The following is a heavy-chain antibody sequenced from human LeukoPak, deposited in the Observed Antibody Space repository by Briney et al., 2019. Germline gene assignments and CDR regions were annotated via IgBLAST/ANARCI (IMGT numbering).Heavy chain of an antibody. CDR2: IIPIFGTA. CDR3: ASSYDYGGNSEQYFDY. Sequence: ASVKVSCKASGGTFSSYAISWVRQAPGQGLEWMGGIIPIFGTANYAQKFQGRVTITADESTSTAYMELSSLRSEDTAVYYCASSYDYGGNSEQYFDYWGQGTLVTVSS. V-gene: IGHV1-69*13. D-gene: IGHD4-23*01. J-gene: IGHJ4*02. CDR1: GGTFSSYA.